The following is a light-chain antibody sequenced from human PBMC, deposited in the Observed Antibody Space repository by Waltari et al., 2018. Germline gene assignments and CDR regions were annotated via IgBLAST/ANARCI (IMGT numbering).Light chain of an antibody. CDR2: GVS. CDR3: SLYTSSSVV. V-gene: IGLV2-18*01. J-gene: IGLJ2*01. Sequence: QSALTQPPSVSGSPGQSVTISCTGTSSDVGSYNRVSWYQQPPGTAPKLMIYGVSNRPSGVPDRFSGSKSGNTASLTISGLQAEDEADYYCSLYTSSSVVFGGGTKLTVL. CDR1: SSDVGSYNR.